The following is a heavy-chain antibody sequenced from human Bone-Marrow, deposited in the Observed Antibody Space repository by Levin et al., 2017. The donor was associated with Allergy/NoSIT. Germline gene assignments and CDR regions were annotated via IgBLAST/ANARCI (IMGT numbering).Heavy chain of an antibody. V-gene: IGHV3-53*01. CDR2: IYSGGST. CDR3: ARGWFGELLSH. CDR1: GFTVSSNY. D-gene: IGHD3-10*01. J-gene: IGHJ4*02. Sequence: PGGSLRPSCAASGFTVSSNYMSWVRQAPGKGPEWVSVIYSGGSTYYADSVKGRFTISRDNSKNTLYLQMNSLRAEDTAVYYCARGWFGELLSHWGQGTLVTVSS.